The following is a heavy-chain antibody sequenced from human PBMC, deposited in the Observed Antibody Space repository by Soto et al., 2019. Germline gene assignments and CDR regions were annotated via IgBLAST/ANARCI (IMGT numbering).Heavy chain of an antibody. J-gene: IGHJ3*01. D-gene: IGHD1-26*01. CDR3: ARDATGELGDAFDL. V-gene: IGHV3-30-3*01. Sequence: QVQLVESWGGVVHPWRSLRLACAASGFIFSSYDMHWVRQAPGKGLEWVTVISYDGSYKIYADSVKGRFTISRDNSQNTLYLQMSSLRVEDTAVYYCARDATGELGDAFDLWGQGTMVTVS. CDR1: GFIFSSYD. CDR2: ISYDGSYK.